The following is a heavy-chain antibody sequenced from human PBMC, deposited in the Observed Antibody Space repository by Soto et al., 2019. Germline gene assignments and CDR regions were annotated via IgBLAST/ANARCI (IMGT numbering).Heavy chain of an antibody. D-gene: IGHD2-2*01. CDR3: ARRGYCSSTSCFGYYYYYGMDV. V-gene: IGHV1-69*13. Sequence: SVKVSCKASGGTFSSYAISWVRQAPGQGLEWMGGIIPIFGTANYAQKFQGRVTITADESTSTAYMELSSLRSEDTAVYYCARRGYCSSTSCFGYYYYYGMDVWGQGTTVTVSS. CDR2: IIPIFGTA. CDR1: GGTFSSYA. J-gene: IGHJ6*02.